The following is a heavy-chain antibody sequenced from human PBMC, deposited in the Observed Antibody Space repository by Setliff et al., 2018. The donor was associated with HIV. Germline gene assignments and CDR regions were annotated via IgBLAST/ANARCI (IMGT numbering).Heavy chain of an antibody. CDR3: ARESGSGWVLDY. CDR2: IYYSGST. CDR1: GGSISSYY. Sequence: SETLSLTCTVSGGSISSYYWSWIRQPPGKGLEWIGYIYYSGSTKYNPSLKSRVTISVDMSKNQFSLKLSSVIAADTAVYYCARESGSGWVLDYWGQGTLVTVSS. V-gene: IGHV4-59*01. J-gene: IGHJ4*02. D-gene: IGHD6-19*01.